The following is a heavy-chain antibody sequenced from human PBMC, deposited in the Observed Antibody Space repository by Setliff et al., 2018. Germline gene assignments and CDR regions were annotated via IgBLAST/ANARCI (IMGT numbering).Heavy chain of an antibody. V-gene: IGHV1-18*01. CDR1: GYTFRSYG. J-gene: IGHJ5*02. CDR2: IRAYSGDT. D-gene: IGHD2-15*01. CDR3: AKDRVEVVVAAPQARFDP. Sequence: GASVKVSCKTPGYTFRSYGVSWVRQAPGQGLEWMGWIRAYSGDTIYAQNYQGRVTMTTDTSTSTAYMEQRSLRSDDTAVYYCAKDRVEVVVAAPQARFDPWGQGTLVTVS.